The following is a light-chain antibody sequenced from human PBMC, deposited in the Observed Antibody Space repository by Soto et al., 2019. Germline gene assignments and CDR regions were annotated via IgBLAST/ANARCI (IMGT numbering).Light chain of an antibody. J-gene: IGKJ5*01. Sequence: IELTQSPATLSVSPLERDKIYCSASQGIFYNLAWFQKRPGQAPRLLIYRASTRATGIPARFSGSGSGTEFTLTISSLQSEDFAVYYCQQYGNSLYTFGQGTRLEIK. CDR1: QGIFYN. V-gene: IGKV3-15*01. CDR2: RAS. CDR3: QQYGNSLYT.